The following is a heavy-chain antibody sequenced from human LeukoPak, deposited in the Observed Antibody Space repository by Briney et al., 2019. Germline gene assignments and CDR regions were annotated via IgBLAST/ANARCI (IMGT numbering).Heavy chain of an antibody. Sequence: SETLSLTCTVSGGSSSSYYWSWIRQPPGKGLEWIGNIYNSGSTNYNPSLKSRVTISVDTSKNQFSLKLSSVTAADTAVNYCARGAVLNWFDPWGQGTLVTVSS. J-gene: IGHJ5*02. V-gene: IGHV4-59*08. D-gene: IGHD6-19*01. CDR1: GGSSSSYY. CDR3: ARGAVLNWFDP. CDR2: IYNSGST.